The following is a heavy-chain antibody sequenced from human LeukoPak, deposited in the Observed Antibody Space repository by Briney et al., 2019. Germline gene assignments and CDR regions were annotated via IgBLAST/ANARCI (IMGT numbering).Heavy chain of an antibody. Sequence: GASVTVSCKVSGYTLTELSMHWVRQAPGKGLEWMGGFDPEDCERIYAQKFQGRVTMTEDTSTDTAYMELSSLRSEDTAVYYCATANNHGALPYWGQGPLVTVSS. D-gene: IGHD1/OR15-1a*01. CDR2: FDPEDCER. CDR1: GYTLTELS. V-gene: IGHV1-24*01. CDR3: ATANNHGALPY. J-gene: IGHJ4*02.